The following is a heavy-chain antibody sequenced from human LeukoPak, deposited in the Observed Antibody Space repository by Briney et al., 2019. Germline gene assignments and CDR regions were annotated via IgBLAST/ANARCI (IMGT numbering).Heavy chain of an antibody. CDR2: MNLNSGNT. V-gene: IGHV1-8*01. D-gene: IGHD5-12*01. Sequence: ASVKVSCKASGYTFTSYDINWVRQATGQGLEWMGWMNLNSGNTGYAQKFQGRVTMTRNTSISTAYMELSSLRSVDTAVYYCARGLSGYDYYYYYYYMDVWGKGTTVTVSS. J-gene: IGHJ6*03. CDR1: GYTFTSYD. CDR3: ARGLSGYDYYYYYYYMDV.